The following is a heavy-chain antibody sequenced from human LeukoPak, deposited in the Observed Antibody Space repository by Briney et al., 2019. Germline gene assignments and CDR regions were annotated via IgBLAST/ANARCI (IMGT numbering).Heavy chain of an antibody. Sequence: GGSLRLSCAASGFTFSSYEMNWVRQAPGKGLKWVSYISSSSSTIYYADSVKGRFTISKDTSRNTLYLQMNTLRLEDTAVYYCAKDLMRDRWFGESWGQGTLVTVSS. J-gene: IGHJ5*02. V-gene: IGHV3-48*03. D-gene: IGHD3-10*01. CDR1: GFTFSSYE. CDR2: ISSSSSTI. CDR3: AKDLMRDRWFGES.